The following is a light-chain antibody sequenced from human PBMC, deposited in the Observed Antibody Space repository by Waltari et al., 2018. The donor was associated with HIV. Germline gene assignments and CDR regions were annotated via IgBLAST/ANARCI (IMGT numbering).Light chain of an antibody. CDR3: QQSFTSFFT. Sequence: DIQMTQSPSSLSASVGDSITITCRASQSISNYLNWYQKKPGRAPKLLIYAASSLHSGVPSRFSGSGSGTDFTLTISSLQPEDFATYYCQQSFTSFFTFGPGTKVDIK. J-gene: IGKJ3*01. CDR2: AAS. CDR1: QSISNY. V-gene: IGKV1-39*01.